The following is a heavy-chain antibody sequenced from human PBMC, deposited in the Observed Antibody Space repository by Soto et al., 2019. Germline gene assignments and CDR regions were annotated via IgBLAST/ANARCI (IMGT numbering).Heavy chain of an antibody. V-gene: IGHV3-23*01. CDR3: AKDRGISMVVVTVLLDY. CDR2: ITGTGGST. Sequence: EMQLLESGGGLVQPGGSLRLSCAASEFTFSNYAMSWVRQAPGKGLEWVSGITGTGGSTYYGDSVKGRFTISRDNSKNTLNLQMNSLRAEDTAVYYCAKDRGISMVVVTVLLDYWGQGTLVTVSS. J-gene: IGHJ4*02. D-gene: IGHD3-22*01. CDR1: EFTFSNYA.